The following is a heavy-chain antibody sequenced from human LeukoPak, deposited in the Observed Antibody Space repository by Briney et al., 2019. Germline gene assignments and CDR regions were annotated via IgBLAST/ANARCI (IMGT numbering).Heavy chain of an antibody. Sequence: GGSLRLSCAASGFTVSNNFMYWVRQAPGKGLEWVSVIHSDGNTLYADSVEGRFTISRDSFKNTVYLQMSSLRAEDTAVYYCAREDNRGVYDDGFDIWGQGTMVTVSS. CDR1: GFTVSNNF. D-gene: IGHD5/OR15-5a*01. J-gene: IGHJ3*02. CDR3: AREDNRGVYDDGFDI. CDR2: IHSDGNT. V-gene: IGHV3-53*01.